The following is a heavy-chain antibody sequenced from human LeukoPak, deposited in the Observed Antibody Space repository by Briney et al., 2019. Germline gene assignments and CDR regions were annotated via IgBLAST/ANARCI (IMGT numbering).Heavy chain of an antibody. CDR2: ISGSSTYI. CDR1: GFTFSRFT. D-gene: IGHD2-21*02. Sequence: GGSLRLSWAASGFTFSRFTMNWVRQAPGKGLEWVSTISGSSTYIYYADSVKGRFTISRDDAKNSLYLQMNSLRAEDTAVYYCARSCGGDCYSSHRYYFDYWGHGSPVTVSS. V-gene: IGHV3-21*01. J-gene: IGHJ4*01. CDR3: ARSCGGDCYSSHRYYFDY.